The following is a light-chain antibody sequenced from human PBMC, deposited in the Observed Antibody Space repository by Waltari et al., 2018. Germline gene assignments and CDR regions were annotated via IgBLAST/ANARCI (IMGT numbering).Light chain of an antibody. V-gene: IGLV2-8*01. CDR1: SSDLGGYNY. Sequence: QSALTQPPSASGSPGQSVTIPCTGTSSDLGGYNYVSWYQQHPGKAPKLMIYEVSKRPSGVPDRFSGSKSGNMASLTVSGLQAEDEADYYCSSYAGSNNLVFGGGTKLTVL. J-gene: IGLJ2*01. CDR3: SSYAGSNNLV. CDR2: EVS.